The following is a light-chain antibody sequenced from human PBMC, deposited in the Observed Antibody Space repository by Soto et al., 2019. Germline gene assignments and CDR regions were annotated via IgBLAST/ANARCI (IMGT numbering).Light chain of an antibody. J-gene: IGKJ3*01. V-gene: IGKV1-39*01. CDR1: QSISSY. Sequence: DIPMTQSPSSLSASVGDRVTITCRASQSISSYLNWYQHKAGKAPKLLIYAASTLAGGVPSRFSGSGSGTDFTLTISSLQPEDFATYYCQQAYSTLTFGPGTKVEIK. CDR3: QQAYSTLT. CDR2: AAS.